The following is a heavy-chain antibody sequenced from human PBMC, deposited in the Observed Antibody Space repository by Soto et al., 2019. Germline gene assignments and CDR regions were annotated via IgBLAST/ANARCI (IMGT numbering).Heavy chain of an antibody. CDR1: GFTFSSYG. J-gene: IGHJ4*02. Sequence: VQLVESGGGVVQPGRSLRLSCAASGFTFSSYGMHWVRQAPGKGLEWVAVIWYDGSNKYYADSVKGRFTISRDNSKNTLYLQMNSLRAEDTAVYYCASHGIVGATTSYFDYWGQGTLVTVSS. D-gene: IGHD1-26*01. CDR3: ASHGIVGATTSYFDY. CDR2: IWYDGSNK. V-gene: IGHV3-33*01.